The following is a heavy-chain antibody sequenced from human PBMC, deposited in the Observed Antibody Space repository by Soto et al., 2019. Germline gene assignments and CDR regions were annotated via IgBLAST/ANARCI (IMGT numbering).Heavy chain of an antibody. J-gene: IGHJ4*02. CDR1: SASLSSSTYY. D-gene: IGHD6-6*01. V-gene: IGHV4-39*01. CDR3: ASSSPFHY. CDR2: IYYSGNP. Sequence: QLQLQESGPGLVKPSETLSLTCSVSSASLSSSTYYWSWIRQPPGRGPEWIGSIYYSGNPYYKPSLKSRVSISIDTSSNQFSLKLTSVTAADTGVYYCASSSPFHYWGPGILVTVSS.